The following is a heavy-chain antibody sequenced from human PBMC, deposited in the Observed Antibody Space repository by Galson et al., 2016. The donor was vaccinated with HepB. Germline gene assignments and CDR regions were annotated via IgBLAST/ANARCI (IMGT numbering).Heavy chain of an antibody. CDR2: ISRGGTYT. D-gene: IGHD3-22*01. J-gene: IGHJ3*02. V-gene: IGHV3-21*01. CDR3: ASERLDSSGYSYPDAFGI. CDR1: GITLRGYA. Sequence: SLRLSCAASGITLRGYAMNWVRQAPGKGLDWVSCISRGGTYTYYADSVKGRFTVSRDNAKNSLYLQMNNLRAEDTALYYCASERLDSSGYSYPDAFGIWGLGTMVTVSS.